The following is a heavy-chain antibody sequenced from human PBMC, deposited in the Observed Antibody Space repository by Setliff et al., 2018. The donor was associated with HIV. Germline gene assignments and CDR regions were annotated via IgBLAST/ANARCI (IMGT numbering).Heavy chain of an antibody. D-gene: IGHD5-18*01. CDR2: IGPYNGRT. CDR3: ARDDGGYKYAEAFDV. V-gene: IGHV1-18*01. CDR1: GYMFIAYG. Sequence: EASVKVSCKTSGYMFIAYGMSWVRRAPGQGLEWMGWIGPYNGRTEYAQEFQGRVSLTIDTSASTAYMELRSLRSDDTAVYYCARDDGGYKYAEAFDVWGQGTMVNVSS. J-gene: IGHJ3*01.